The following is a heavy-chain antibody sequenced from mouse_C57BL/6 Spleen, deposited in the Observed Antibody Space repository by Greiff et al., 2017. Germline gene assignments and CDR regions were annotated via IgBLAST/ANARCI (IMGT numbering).Heavy chain of an antibody. D-gene: IGHD4-1*01. CDR2: INPGSGGT. CDR1: GYAFTNYL. CDR3: ARSANWDVDYAMDY. Sequence: QVQLQQSGAELVRPGTSVKVSCKASGYAFTNYLIEWVKQRPGQGLEWIGVINPGSGGTNYNEKFKGKATLTADKSSSTAYMQLSSLTSEDSAVDFCARSANWDVDYAMDYWGQGTSVTVSS. J-gene: IGHJ4*01. V-gene: IGHV1-54*01.